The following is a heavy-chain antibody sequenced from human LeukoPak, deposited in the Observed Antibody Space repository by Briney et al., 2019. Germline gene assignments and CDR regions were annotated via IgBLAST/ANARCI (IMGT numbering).Heavy chain of an antibody. CDR2: IYPSDSDT. D-gene: IGHD1-26*01. Sequence: GESLKISCKASGYSFTSYWIGWVRQMRGKGLEWVGIIYPSDSDTRYSPSFQGQVTISADTSISTAYLQWSSLEASYTAMYYCARGSGSYHTAYMNWGQGTLVTVSS. CDR1: GYSFTSYW. V-gene: IGHV5-51*01. CDR3: ARGSGSYHTAYMN. J-gene: IGHJ4*02.